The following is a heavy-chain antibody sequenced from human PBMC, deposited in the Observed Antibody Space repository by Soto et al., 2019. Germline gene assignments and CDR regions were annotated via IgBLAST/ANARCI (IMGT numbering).Heavy chain of an antibody. D-gene: IGHD2-21*02. CDR3: ARVTETLVVQVISRGVDY. Sequence: GGSLRLSCAASGFTFSSYSMNWVRQAPGKGLEWVSYISSSSSTIYYADSVKGRFTISRDNAKNSLYLQMNSLRAEDTAVYYCARVTETLVVQVISRGVDYWGQGTLVTVSS. CDR1: GFTFSSYS. V-gene: IGHV3-48*01. J-gene: IGHJ4*02. CDR2: ISSSSSTI.